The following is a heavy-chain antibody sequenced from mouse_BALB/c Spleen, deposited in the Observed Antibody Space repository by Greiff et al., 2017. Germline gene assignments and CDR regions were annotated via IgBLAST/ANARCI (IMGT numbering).Heavy chain of an antibody. CDR2: IYPGDGDT. CDR1: GYTFTSYW. Sequence: VQLKESGAELARPGASVKLSCKASGYTFTSYWMQWVKQRPGQGLEWIGAIYPGDGDTRYTQKFKGKATLTADKSSSTAYMQLSSLASEDSAVYYCARDYAMDYWGQGTSVTVSS. V-gene: IGHV1-87*01. J-gene: IGHJ4*01. CDR3: ARDYAMDY.